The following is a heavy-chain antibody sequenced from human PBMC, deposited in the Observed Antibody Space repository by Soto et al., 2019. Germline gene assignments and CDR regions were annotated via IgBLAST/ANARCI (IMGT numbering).Heavy chain of an antibody. Sequence: QVQLQESGPGLVKPSGTLSLICAVSGGSIPSTNWWTWVRQTPGKGLEWLGEIYHSGSTNYNPSPKSLGTISVAQSKNQFSLQLTPVTVADPAFYYCARGGTTVTRFQHLGQGTLVIVAS. CDR2: IYHSGST. V-gene: IGHV4-4*02. CDR3: ARGGTTVTRFQH. D-gene: IGHD4-17*01. J-gene: IGHJ1*01. CDR1: GGSIPSTNW.